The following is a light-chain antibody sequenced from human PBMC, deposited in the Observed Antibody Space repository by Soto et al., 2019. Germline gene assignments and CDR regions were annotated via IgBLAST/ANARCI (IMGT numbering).Light chain of an antibody. Sequence: QSVLTQPASVSGSPGQSRTISCTGTSSDVGGYNYVSWYQQHPGKAPKLMIYDVSNRPSGVSNRFSGSKSGNTASLTISGLQAEDEADYYCSSYTSSSTLFGTGTKVTVL. CDR1: SSDVGGYNY. V-gene: IGLV2-14*01. CDR2: DVS. J-gene: IGLJ1*01. CDR3: SSYTSSSTL.